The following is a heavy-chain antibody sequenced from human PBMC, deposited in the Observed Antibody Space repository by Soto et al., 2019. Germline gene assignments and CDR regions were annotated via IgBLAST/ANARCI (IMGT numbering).Heavy chain of an antibody. CDR2: ISGSGGST. D-gene: IGHD6-13*01. V-gene: IGHV3-23*01. CDR3: AKDKSAADNWFDP. J-gene: IGHJ5*02. Sequence: PGKGLEWVSAISGSGGSTYYADSVKGRFTISRDNSKNTLYLQMNSLRAEDTAVYYCAKDKSAADNWFDPWGQGTLVTVSS.